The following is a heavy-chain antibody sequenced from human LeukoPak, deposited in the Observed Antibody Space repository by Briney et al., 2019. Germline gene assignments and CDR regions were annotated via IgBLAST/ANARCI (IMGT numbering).Heavy chain of an antibody. Sequence: GGSLRLSCAASGFTFSSYAMSWVRQAPGKGLEWFSAISGSGGSTYYADSVKGRFTISRDNSKNTRYLQMNSLRAEDTAVYYCAKDPRRRYYYDSSGHPWGQGTLVTVSS. V-gene: IGHV3-23*01. CDR1: GFTFSSYA. CDR2: ISGSGGST. D-gene: IGHD3-22*01. J-gene: IGHJ5*02. CDR3: AKDPRRRYYYDSSGHP.